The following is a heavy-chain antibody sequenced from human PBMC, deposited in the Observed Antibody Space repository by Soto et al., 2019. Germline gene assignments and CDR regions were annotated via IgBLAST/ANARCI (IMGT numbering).Heavy chain of an antibody. CDR3: AKSHTYYDFSSVPAFDY. D-gene: IGHD3-3*01. CDR1: GFTFSSYA. V-gene: IGHV3-23*01. CDR2: ISGSGGST. J-gene: IGHJ4*02. Sequence: PGGSLRLSCAASGFTFSSYAMSWVRQAPGKGLEWVSAISGSGGSTYYADSVKGRFTISRDNSKNTLYLQMNSLRAEDTAVYYCAKSHTYYDFSSVPAFDYWGQRTLVPVSS.